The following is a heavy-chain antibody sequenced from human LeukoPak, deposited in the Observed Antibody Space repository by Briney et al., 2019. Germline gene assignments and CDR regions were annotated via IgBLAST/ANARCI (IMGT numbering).Heavy chain of an antibody. V-gene: IGHV3-21*01. CDR3: ARDLAWDAFDI. CDR1: GFNFTNYN. CDR2: IHSSSGSI. Sequence: GGSLRLSCAASGFNFTNYNMNWVRQAPGKGLEWVSSIHSSSGSIYYADSLKGRSTISRDNAKNSLYLQMNSLRAEDTAVYYCARDLAWDAFDIWGQATLVTVSS. J-gene: IGHJ3*02.